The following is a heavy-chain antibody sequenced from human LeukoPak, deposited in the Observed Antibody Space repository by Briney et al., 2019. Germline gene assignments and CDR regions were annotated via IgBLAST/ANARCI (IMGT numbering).Heavy chain of an antibody. CDR3: ARGVSLEWLFYPLWVFDY. Sequence: PGGPLRLSCAASGFTFSSYSMNWVRQAPGKGLEWISYISSSGSTINYADSVKGRFTISRDSAKNSLYLQMNSLRDEDTAVYYCARGVSLEWLFYPLWVFDYWGQGTLVTVSS. CDR1: GFTFSSYS. V-gene: IGHV3-48*02. J-gene: IGHJ4*02. D-gene: IGHD3-3*01. CDR2: ISSSGSTI.